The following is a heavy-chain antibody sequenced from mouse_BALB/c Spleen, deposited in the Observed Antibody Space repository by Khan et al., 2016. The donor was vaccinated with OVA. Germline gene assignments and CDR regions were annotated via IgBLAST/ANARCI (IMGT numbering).Heavy chain of an antibody. J-gene: IGHJ2*01. CDR2: INPTSGYT. Sequence: QVHVKQSGAELAKPGASVKMSCTASGYTFTSYWMHWIKQRPGQGLEWIGYINPTSGYTDYNQKFKDKATLTADKSSSTAYMQLSSLTSDDSAVYYCARDRIDHWGQGTALTVSS. CDR1: GYTFTSYW. CDR3: ARDRIDH. V-gene: IGHV1-7*01.